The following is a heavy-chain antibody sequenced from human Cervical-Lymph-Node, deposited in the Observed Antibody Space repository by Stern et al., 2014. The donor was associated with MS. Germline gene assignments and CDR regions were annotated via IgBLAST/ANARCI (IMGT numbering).Heavy chain of an antibody. D-gene: IGHD6-19*01. Sequence: VQLVQSGAEVRKPGASMKVSCKTSGRTFSSFVISWVRQAPGQGLEWMWGVIAVCGTSHYAQQFQGRLTINADESTTTAYMELRGLRSEDTAIYYWAGGLDSSGNKYYIDFWGQGTPVIVSS. CDR3: AGGLDSSGNKYYIDF. J-gene: IGHJ4*02. CDR1: GRTFSSFV. V-gene: IGHV1-69*01. CDR2: VIAVCGTS.